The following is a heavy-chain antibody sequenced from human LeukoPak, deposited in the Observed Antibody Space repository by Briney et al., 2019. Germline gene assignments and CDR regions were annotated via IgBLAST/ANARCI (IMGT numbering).Heavy chain of an antibody. D-gene: IGHD6-13*01. CDR3: ARRLAGTEDY. CDR2: IYTSGST. Sequence: PSETLSLTCTVSGGSISSGSYYWSWIRQPAGKGLEWIGRIYTSGSTYYNPSLKSRVTISVDTSKNQFSLKLTSVTAADTAVYYCARRLAGTEDYWGQGTLVTVSS. V-gene: IGHV4-61*02. CDR1: GGSISSGSYY. J-gene: IGHJ4*02.